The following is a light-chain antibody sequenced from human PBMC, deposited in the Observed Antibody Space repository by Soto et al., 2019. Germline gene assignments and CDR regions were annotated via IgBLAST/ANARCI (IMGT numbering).Light chain of an antibody. V-gene: IGKV1-5*01. Sequence: DLQMTQSPSSVSASVGDRVTITCRASQNINKWLAWYQQKPGKAPKVLIWDASTLHRGVPSRFSGSGFGTEFTLTIRRLQPDDLATYYCQQYNGHSTWTVGQGTKVDIK. CDR3: QQYNGHSTWT. J-gene: IGKJ1*01. CDR1: QNINKW. CDR2: DAS.